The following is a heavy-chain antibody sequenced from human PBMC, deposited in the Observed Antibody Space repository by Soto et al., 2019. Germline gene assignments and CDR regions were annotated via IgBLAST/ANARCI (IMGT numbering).Heavy chain of an antibody. CDR2: ISAYNGNT. Sequence: ASVKVSCKASGYTFISYGIMSVRQATGQGLEWMGWISAYNGNTNYAQKLQGRVTMTTDTSTSTAYMELRSLRSDDTAVYYCARVKTSGFHNWFDPWGQGTLVTVS. J-gene: IGHJ5*02. CDR3: ARVKTSGFHNWFDP. CDR1: GYTFISYG. D-gene: IGHD3-22*01. V-gene: IGHV1-18*01.